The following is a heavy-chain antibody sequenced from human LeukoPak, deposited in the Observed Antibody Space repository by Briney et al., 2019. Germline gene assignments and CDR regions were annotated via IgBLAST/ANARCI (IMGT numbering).Heavy chain of an antibody. CDR2: INPSGNSP. CDR3: ARDVVGSCTSARCFADYYYGMDV. D-gene: IGHD2-2*01. CDR1: GYTFISYG. Sequence: GASVKVSCTASGYTFISYGISWVRHAPGQGLEWMGIINPSGNSPRYAQKFQGRVTVTRDTSTDVVYMELSSLTSDDTAVYFCARDVVGSCTSARCFADYYYGMDVWGQGTTVTVSS. J-gene: IGHJ6*02. V-gene: IGHV1-46*01.